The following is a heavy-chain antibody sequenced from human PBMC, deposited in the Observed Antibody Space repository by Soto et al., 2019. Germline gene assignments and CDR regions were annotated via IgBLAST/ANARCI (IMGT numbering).Heavy chain of an antibody. CDR3: ARDAIAVAGRYYYYGMDF. V-gene: IGHV3-66*01. Sequence: GGSLRLSCAASGFTVSNNYMNWVRQAPGKGLEWVSFISSGGSTSHADSVKGRFTISRDNSKNTLFLQMNSLRAEDTAVYYCARDAIAVAGRYYYYGMDFWGQGT. CDR1: GFTVSNNY. J-gene: IGHJ6*02. CDR2: ISSGGST. D-gene: IGHD6-19*01.